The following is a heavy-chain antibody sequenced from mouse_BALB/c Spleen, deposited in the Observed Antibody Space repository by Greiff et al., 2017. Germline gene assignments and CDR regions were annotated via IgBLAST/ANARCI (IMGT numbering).Heavy chain of an antibody. D-gene: IGHD1-1*02. Sequence: EVMLVESGGGLVQPGGSLKLSCAASGFTFSSYTMSWVRQTPEKRLEWVAYISNGGGSTYYPDTVKGRFTISRDNAKNTLYLQMSSLKSEDTAMYYFAREGDGSFFYAMDYWGQGTSVTVSS. J-gene: IGHJ4*01. CDR1: GFTFSSYT. V-gene: IGHV5-12-2*01. CDR2: ISNGGGST. CDR3: AREGDGSFFYAMDY.